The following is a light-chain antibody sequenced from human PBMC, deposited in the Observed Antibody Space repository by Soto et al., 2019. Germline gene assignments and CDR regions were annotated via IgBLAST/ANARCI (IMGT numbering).Light chain of an antibody. CDR2: GNN. CDR3: QSYDISLSASRPSWV. J-gene: IGLJ3*02. Sequence: QSVLTQPPSVSGAPGQRVTISCTGSSSNIGAGFDVHWYQQFPGTAPQLLIYGNNNRPSGVPDRFSGSKSGTSASLAITGLQAEDAADYYCQSYDISLSASRPSWVFGGGTKLTVL. V-gene: IGLV1-40*01. CDR1: SSNIGAGFD.